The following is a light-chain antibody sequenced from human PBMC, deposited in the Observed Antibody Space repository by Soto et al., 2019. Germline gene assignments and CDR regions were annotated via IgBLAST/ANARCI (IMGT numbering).Light chain of an antibody. J-gene: IGKJ1*01. V-gene: IGKV3-15*01. CDR1: QSVSGY. CDR2: RIF. CDR3: LQHYSCPWT. Sequence: EIVMTKSPGTVSVFPGDTVTLSCRASQSVSGYLDWFHQKPGQAPRLVLLRIFTREIGVPARFSGSGAETEFTLTISGLQSEDSGVYYCLQHYSCPWTFGQGTKVEIK.